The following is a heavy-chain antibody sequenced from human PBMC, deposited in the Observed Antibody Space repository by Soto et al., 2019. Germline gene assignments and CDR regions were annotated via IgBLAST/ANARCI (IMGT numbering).Heavy chain of an antibody. V-gene: IGHV3-23*01. CDR3: AKDNYDFWSGYYRAFEI. Sequence: EVQLLESGGGLVQPGGSLSLPCAASGFTFSSYTMSWVRQAPGKWLEWASAISGSGGSTYYADSVKGRFTISRDNSKNTLYLQMNSLRAEDTAVYYCAKDNYDFWSGYYRAFEIWGQGTMVTVSS. CDR1: GFTFSSYT. D-gene: IGHD3-3*01. CDR2: ISGSGGST. J-gene: IGHJ3*02.